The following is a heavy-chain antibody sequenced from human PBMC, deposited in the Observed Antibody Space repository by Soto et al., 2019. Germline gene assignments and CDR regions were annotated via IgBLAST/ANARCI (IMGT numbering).Heavy chain of an antibody. CDR2: ISSSTSTI. J-gene: IGHJ4*02. Sequence: GGSLRLSCAASGFTFSSYSMNWVRQAPGKGLEWVSYISSSTSTIYYADSVKGRFTISRDNAKNSLYLQMNSLIADDTAVYYCARSPKVGPTAHLDYWGQGTLVTVSS. CDR1: GFTFSSYS. D-gene: IGHD1-26*01. V-gene: IGHV3-48*01. CDR3: ARSPKVGPTAHLDY.